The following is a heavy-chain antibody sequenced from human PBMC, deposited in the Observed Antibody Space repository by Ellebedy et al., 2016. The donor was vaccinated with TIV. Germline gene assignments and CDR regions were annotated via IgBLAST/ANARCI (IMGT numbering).Heavy chain of an antibody. V-gene: IGHV3-23*01. CDR2: VSGTGLST. J-gene: IGHJ2*01. CDR3: AKDASFIVPTQGYLDV. Sequence: GESLKISCAASGFTFSSYAMSWVRQAPGKGLEWVSTVSGTGLSTYYADSVKGRFTISRDKTKNTLYLQMNSLRPEDTAIYYCAKDASFIVPTQGYLDVWGRGTLVTVSS. D-gene: IGHD5-12*01. CDR1: GFTFSSYA.